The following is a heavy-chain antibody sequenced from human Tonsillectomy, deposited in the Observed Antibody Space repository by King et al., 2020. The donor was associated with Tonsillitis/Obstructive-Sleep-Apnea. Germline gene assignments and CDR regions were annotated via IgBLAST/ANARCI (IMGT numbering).Heavy chain of an antibody. CDR2: ISTSSSYI. CDR3: ARDSDDAFDI. V-gene: IGHV3-21*01. Sequence: VQLVEFGGGLVKPGGSLRLSCAASGFTFSTYSMSWVRQAPGKGLEWVSSISTSSSYIYYGDSVKGRFTISRDNAKNSLYLQMNSLRAEDTAVYYCARDSDDAFDIWGQGTMVTVSS. J-gene: IGHJ3*02. CDR1: GFTFSTYS.